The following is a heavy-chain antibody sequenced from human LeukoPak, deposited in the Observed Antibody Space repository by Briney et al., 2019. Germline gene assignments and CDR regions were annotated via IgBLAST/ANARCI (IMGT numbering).Heavy chain of an antibody. V-gene: IGHV1-45*02. D-gene: IGHD5-12*01. J-gene: IGHJ5*02. Sequence: ASVKVSCKASGYTFTYRYLHWVRQAPGQALEWMGWITPFNGNTNYAQKFQDRATITRDRSMSTAYMELSSLRSEDTAMYYCASERGYSGYDSQGFDPWGQGTLVTVSS. CDR2: ITPFNGNT. CDR3: ASERGYSGYDSQGFDP. CDR1: GYTFTYRY.